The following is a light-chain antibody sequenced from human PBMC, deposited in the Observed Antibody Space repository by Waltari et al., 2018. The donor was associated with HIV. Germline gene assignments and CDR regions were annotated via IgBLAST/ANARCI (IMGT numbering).Light chain of an antibody. J-gene: IGKJ4*01. CDR3: MQALQSPPT. CDR2: LGF. CDR1: QSLLLSNGYTY. Sequence: DIVLTQSPLSLAVPPGEPASISCRSSQSLLLSNGYTYLDWYLQKPGQSPQRLVYLGFNRASGVPDRISGSGSGTDFTLKIRRVEPEDVGVYYCMQALQSPPTFGGGTTVEIK. V-gene: IGKV2-28*01.